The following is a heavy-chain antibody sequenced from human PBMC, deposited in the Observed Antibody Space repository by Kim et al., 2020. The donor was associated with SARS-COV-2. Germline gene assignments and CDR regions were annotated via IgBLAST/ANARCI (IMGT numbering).Heavy chain of an antibody. J-gene: IGHJ5*02. V-gene: IGHV4-39*02. CDR2: GST. CDR3: ARDPNWFDP. Sequence: GSTYSNPSLKSRVTISVDTSKNQFSLKLSSVTAADTAVYYCARDPNWFDPWGQGTLVTVSS.